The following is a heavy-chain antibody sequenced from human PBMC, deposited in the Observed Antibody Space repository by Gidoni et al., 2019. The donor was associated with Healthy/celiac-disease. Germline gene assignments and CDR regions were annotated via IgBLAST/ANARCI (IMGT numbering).Heavy chain of an antibody. CDR3: ARGFKSRGLVVVITTVLDY. V-gene: IGHV3-30-3*01. CDR2: ISYDGSNK. J-gene: IGHJ4*02. CDR1: GFTFSSYA. D-gene: IGHD3-22*01. Sequence: QVQLVESGGGVVQPGRSLRLSRAASGFTFSSYAMHWVRQAPGKGLEWVAVISYDGSNKYYADSVKGRFTISRDNSKNTLYLQMNSLRAEDTAVYYCARGFKSRGLVVVITTVLDYWGQGTLVTVSS.